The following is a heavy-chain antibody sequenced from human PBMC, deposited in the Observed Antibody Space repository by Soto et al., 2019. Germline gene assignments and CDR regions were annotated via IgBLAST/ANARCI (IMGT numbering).Heavy chain of an antibody. V-gene: IGHV1-24*01. Sequence: ASVKVSCKVSGYTLTELSMHWVRQAPGKGLEWMGGFDPEDGETIYAQKFQGRVTMTEDTSTDTAYMELSSLRSEDTAVYYCARGPKWEPTDAFDIWGQGTMVTVSS. CDR2: FDPEDGET. CDR3: ARGPKWEPTDAFDI. CDR1: GYTLTELS. J-gene: IGHJ3*02. D-gene: IGHD1-26*01.